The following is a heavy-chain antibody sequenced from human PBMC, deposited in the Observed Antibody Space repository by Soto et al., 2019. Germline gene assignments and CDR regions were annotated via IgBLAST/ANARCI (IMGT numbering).Heavy chain of an antibody. CDR2: ISAYNGNT. CDR3: ARYNVVMGNGGYFALPYSYYYYYGMDI. D-gene: IGHD2-21*02. V-gene: IGHV1-18*01. Sequence: GASVKVSCKASGYTFTSYGISWVRQAPGQGLEWMGWISAYNGNTNYAQKLQGRVTMTTDTSTSTAYVELRSLRSDDTAVYYCARYNVVMGNGGYFALPYSYYYYYGMDIWGQETTVTVSS. CDR1: GYTFTSYG. J-gene: IGHJ6*02.